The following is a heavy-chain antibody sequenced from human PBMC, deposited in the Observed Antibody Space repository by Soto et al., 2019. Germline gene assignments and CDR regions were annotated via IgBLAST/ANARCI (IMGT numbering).Heavy chain of an antibody. V-gene: IGHV4-34*01. CDR2: INHSGST. CDR1: GGSFSGYY. D-gene: IGHD2-2*01. J-gene: IGHJ6*02. CDR3: ARGSPESYPLGYCSSTSCGMDV. Sequence: SETLSLTCAVYGGSFSGYYWSWIRQPPGKGLEWIGEINHSGSTNYNPSLKSRATISVDTSKNQFSLKLSSVTAADTAVYYCARGSPESYPLGYCSSTSCGMDVWGQGTTVTVSS.